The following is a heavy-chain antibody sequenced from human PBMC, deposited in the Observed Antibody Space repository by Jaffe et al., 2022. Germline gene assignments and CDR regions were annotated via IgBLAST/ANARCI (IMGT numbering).Heavy chain of an antibody. J-gene: IGHJ6*03. CDR3: ASGNSRYYYDSSGYYYRLGYYMDV. Sequence: QVQLQESGPGLVKPSQTLSLTCTVSGGSISSGSYYWSWIRQPAGKGLEWIGRIYTSGSTNYNPSLKSRVTISVDTSKNQFSLKLSSVTAADTAVYYCASGNSRYYYDSSGYYYRLGYYMDVWGKGTTVTVSS. V-gene: IGHV4-61*02. D-gene: IGHD3-22*01. CDR2: IYTSGST. CDR1: GGSISSGSYY.